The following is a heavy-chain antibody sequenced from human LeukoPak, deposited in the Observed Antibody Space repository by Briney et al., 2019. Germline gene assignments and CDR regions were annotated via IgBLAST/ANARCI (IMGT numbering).Heavy chain of an antibody. CDR2: IYTSGST. J-gene: IGHJ4*02. CDR1: GGSISSGGYY. CDR3: ARLVATIPYFDY. V-gene: IGHV4-61*09. D-gene: IGHD5-12*01. Sequence: SQTLSLTCTVSGGSISSGGYYWSWIRQHPGKGLEWIGYIYTSGSTNYNPSLKSRVTISVDTSKNQFSLKLSSVTAADTAVYYCARLVATIPYFDYWGQGTLVTVSS.